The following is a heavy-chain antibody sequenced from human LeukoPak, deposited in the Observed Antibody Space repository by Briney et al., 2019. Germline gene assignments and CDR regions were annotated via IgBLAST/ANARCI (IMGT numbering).Heavy chain of an antibody. D-gene: IGHD4-17*01. CDR2: IYPDDSDT. J-gene: IGHJ4*02. Sequence: GESLKISCQASGFNFANYWIAWVRQMPGKGLEWMGIIYPDDSDTRYSPSFEGQGTISADKSISTAYLQWSSLTASDAAKYYCATHTYGDYSFAFWGQATLVIVSS. V-gene: IGHV5-51*01. CDR3: ATHTYGDYSFAF. CDR1: GFNFANYW.